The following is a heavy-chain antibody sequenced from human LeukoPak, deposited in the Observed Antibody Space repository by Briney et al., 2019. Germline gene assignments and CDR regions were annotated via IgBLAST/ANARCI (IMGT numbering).Heavy chain of an antibody. CDR1: GGSISSYY. V-gene: IGHV4-59*01. Sequence: PSETLSLTCTVSGGSISSYYWSWIRQPPGKGLEWIGYIYYSGSTNYNPSLKSRVTISVDTSKNQFSLKLSSVTAADTAVYYCAREEMGYYDSGGYYPDAFDIWGQGTMVTVSS. J-gene: IGHJ3*02. CDR2: IYYSGST. D-gene: IGHD3-22*01. CDR3: AREEMGYYDSGGYYPDAFDI.